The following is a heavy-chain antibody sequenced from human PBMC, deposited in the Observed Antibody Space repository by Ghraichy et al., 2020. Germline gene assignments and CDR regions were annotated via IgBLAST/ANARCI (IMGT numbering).Heavy chain of an antibody. Sequence: SRTLSLTCAISGDSVSSDTASWNWIRQSPSGGLEWLGRTYHRSRWYTDYAESVKSRMIINPDTSNNQLSLQLSSVTPEDTAVYYCVRTEWLDYFNLWGHGTLVTVSS. CDR3: VRTEWLDYFNL. V-gene: IGHV6-1*01. D-gene: IGHD3-3*01. CDR2: TYHRSRWYT. CDR1: GDSVSSDTAS. J-gene: IGHJ2*01.